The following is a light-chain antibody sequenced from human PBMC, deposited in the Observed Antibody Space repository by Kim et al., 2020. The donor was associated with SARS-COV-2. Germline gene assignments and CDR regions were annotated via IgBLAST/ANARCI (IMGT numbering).Light chain of an antibody. V-gene: IGLV3-19*01. Sequence: ALGQTVRNTCQGDSLRSYYASWYQQKPGQAPVLVIYGKNNRPSGIPDRFSGSRSGNTVSLTITGAQAEDEADYYCNSRDSSGNLVVFGGGTQLTVL. CDR2: GKN. CDR3: NSRDSSGNLVV. CDR1: SLRSYY. J-gene: IGLJ2*01.